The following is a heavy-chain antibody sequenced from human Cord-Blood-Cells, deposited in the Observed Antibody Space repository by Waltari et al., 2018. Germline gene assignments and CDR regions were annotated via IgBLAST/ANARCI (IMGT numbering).Heavy chain of an antibody. CDR2: IIPIFGTA. CDR3: ARGDVGYCSSTSCYDY. D-gene: IGHD2-2*01. CDR1: GGTFSSYA. J-gene: IGHJ4*02. V-gene: IGHV1-69*01. Sequence: QVQLVQSGAEVKKPGSSVKISCTASGGTFSSYAISWVRPAPGQGLEWMGGIIPIFGTANYAQKFRGRVTITADESTSTAYMELSSLRSEDTAVYYCARGDVGYCSSTSCYDYWGQGTLVTVSS.